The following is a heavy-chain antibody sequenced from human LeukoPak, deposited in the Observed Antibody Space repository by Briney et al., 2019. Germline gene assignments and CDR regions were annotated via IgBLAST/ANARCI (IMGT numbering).Heavy chain of an antibody. CDR2: ISSSGSTI. Sequence: GGSLRLSCAASGLTFSSYEMNWVRQAPGKGLEWVSYISSSGSTIYYADSVKGRFTISRDNAKNSLYLQMNSLRAEDTAVYYCARERGSSGWSGKYYYYYYMDVWGKGTTVTISS. CDR3: ARERGSSGWSGKYYYYYYMDV. D-gene: IGHD6-19*01. V-gene: IGHV3-48*03. CDR1: GLTFSSYE. J-gene: IGHJ6*03.